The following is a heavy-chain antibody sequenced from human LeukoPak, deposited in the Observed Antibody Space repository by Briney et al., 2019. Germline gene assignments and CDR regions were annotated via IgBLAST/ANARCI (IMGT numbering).Heavy chain of an antibody. CDR1: GFTFSSYA. D-gene: IGHD5-12*01. V-gene: IGHV3-23*01. J-gene: IGHJ4*02. CDR3: AKEESIVATITASGY. CDR2: ISGAGDST. Sequence: GGSLRLSCAASGFTFSSYAMNWVRQAPGKGLEWVSAISGAGDSTYYADSVKGRFTVSRDNSKNTLYLQMNSLRAGDTAVYFCAKEESIVATITASGYWGQGTLVTVSS.